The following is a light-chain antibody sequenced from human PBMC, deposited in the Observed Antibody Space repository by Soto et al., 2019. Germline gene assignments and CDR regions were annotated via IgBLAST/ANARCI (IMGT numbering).Light chain of an antibody. V-gene: IGKV3-15*01. J-gene: IGKJ2*01. CDR3: QQYNNWPPYT. CDR2: GAS. Sequence: EIVMTQSPATLSVSPGERATLSCRASQSVSSNLAWYQQKPGQAPRLLIYGASTRATGIPARFSGSGSVTEFTLTIISLLSEDFAVYYCQQYNNWPPYTFGQGTKLEIK. CDR1: QSVSSN.